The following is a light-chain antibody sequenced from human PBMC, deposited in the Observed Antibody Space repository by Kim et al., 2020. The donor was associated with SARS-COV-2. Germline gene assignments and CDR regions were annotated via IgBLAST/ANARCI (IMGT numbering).Light chain of an antibody. CDR2: AAS. V-gene: IGKV1-39*01. CDR3: QQGYSTRYT. J-gene: IGKJ2*01. CDR1: QNINNY. Sequence: SASVGDRVTITCRASQNINNYLNWYQQKPGKAPKLLIYAASSLQSGVPSRFSGSGSGTDFTLAISSLQPEDFATYYCQQGYSTRYTFGQGTKLEI.